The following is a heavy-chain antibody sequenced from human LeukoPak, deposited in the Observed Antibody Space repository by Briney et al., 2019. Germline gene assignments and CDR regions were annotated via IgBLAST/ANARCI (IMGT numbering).Heavy chain of an antibody. CDR2: IKSKSDGGTT. J-gene: IGHJ4*02. CDR1: GFSFSRAW. Sequence: PGGSLRLSCAASGFSFSRAWMSWVRQAPGKGLEWVGRIKSKSDGGTTDYASPVKGRFTISRDDSKNTLFLQVNSLKIEDTAVYYCTTVTLRPVGLWGQGTLVTVSS. CDR3: TTVTLRPVGL. D-gene: IGHD3-10*01. V-gene: IGHV3-15*05.